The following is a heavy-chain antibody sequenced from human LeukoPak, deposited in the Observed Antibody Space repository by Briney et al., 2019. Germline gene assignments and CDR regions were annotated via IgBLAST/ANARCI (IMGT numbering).Heavy chain of an antibody. J-gene: IGHJ5*02. D-gene: IGHD4-17*01. CDR1: GGTFSSYA. Sequence: GASVTVSCKASGGTFSSYAISWVRQAPGQGLEWMGGIIPIFGTANYAQKFQGRVTITADESTSTAYMELSSLRSEDTAVYYCARALKNYGDYGSRWFDPWGQGTLVTVSS. CDR3: ARALKNYGDYGSRWFDP. CDR2: IIPIFGTA. V-gene: IGHV1-69*13.